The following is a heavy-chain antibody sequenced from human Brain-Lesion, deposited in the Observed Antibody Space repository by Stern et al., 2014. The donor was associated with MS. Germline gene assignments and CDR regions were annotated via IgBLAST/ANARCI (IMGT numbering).Heavy chain of an antibody. CDR3: ARRGDSSSSGFDY. J-gene: IGHJ4*02. CDR2: YGPGDSDT. CDR1: GYRFTSNW. V-gene: IGHV5-51*01. D-gene: IGHD6-6*01. Sequence: MQLVQSGAEVKKPGESLKISCKGSGYRFTSNWIGWVRQMPGKGLEWMGIYGPGDSDTRYSPSFQGQVTISADKPISTAYLQWSSLQASDTAMYYCARRGDSSSSGFDYWGQGTLVIVSS.